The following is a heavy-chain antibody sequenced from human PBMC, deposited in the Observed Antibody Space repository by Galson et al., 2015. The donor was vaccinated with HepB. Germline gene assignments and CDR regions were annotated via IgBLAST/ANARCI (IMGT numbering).Heavy chain of an antibody. CDR1: GFTFSSYA. V-gene: IGHV3-30*04. J-gene: IGHJ3*02. CDR3: AREMGRYSGSYYEGGDAFDI. Sequence: SLRLSCAASGFTFSSYAMHWVRQAPGKGLEWVAVISYDGSNKYYADSVKGRFTISRDNSKNTLYLQMNSLRAEDTAVYYCAREMGRYSGSYYEGGDAFDIWGQGTMVTVSS. CDR2: ISYDGSNK. D-gene: IGHD1-26*01.